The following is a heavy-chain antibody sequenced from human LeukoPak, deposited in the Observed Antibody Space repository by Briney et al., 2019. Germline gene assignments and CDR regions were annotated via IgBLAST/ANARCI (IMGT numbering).Heavy chain of an antibody. J-gene: IGHJ5*02. V-gene: IGHV3-53*01. CDR1: GFTVSSNY. Sequence: PGGSLRLSCAASGFTVSSNYMSWVRQAPGKGLEWVSVIYSGGSTYYADSVKGRFTISRDNSKNTLYLQMNSLRAEDTAVYYCARVTFSGSSFGFDPWGQGTLVTVSS. CDR3: ARVTFSGSSFGFDP. D-gene: IGHD6-6*01. CDR2: IYSGGST.